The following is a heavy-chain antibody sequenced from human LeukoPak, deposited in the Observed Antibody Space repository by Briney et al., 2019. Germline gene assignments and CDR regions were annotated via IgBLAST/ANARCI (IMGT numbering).Heavy chain of an antibody. V-gene: IGHV4-39*01. Sequence: SETLSLTCSVSGGSISSSSDYWGWVRQPPGKGLEWIGSIYHSETTYYNPSLKSRVIISVDTSKNQFSLKLNSVTAADTAVYYCGRPNPDSSGYYGSFDPWGREYWSPSPQ. J-gene: IGHJ5*02. CDR3: GRPNPDSSGYYGSFDP. CDR2: IYHSETT. CDR1: GGSISSSSDY. D-gene: IGHD3-22*01.